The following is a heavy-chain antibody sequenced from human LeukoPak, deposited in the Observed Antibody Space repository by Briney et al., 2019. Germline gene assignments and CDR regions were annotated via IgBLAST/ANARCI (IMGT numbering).Heavy chain of an antibody. D-gene: IGHD2-8*02. J-gene: IGHJ5*01. CDR3: ARVAVSGPTGWFDS. CDR1: GFTFSSYS. CDR2: ISSSSSYI. Sequence: GGSLRLSCAASGFTFSSYSMNWVRQAPGKGLEWVSSISSSSSYIYYADSVKGRFTISRDNVDNVVYLQMNSLGAEDTAVYYCARVAVSGPTGWFDSWGQGTLVIVSS. V-gene: IGHV3-21*01.